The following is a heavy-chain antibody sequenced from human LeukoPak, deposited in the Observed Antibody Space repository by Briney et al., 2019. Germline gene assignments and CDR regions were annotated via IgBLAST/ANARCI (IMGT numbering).Heavy chain of an antibody. Sequence: GASVKVSCKASGGTFSSYAISWVRQAPGQGLEWMGGIIPIFGTANYAQKFQGRVTITADESTSTAYMELSRLRSDDTAVYFCARGPADNGDLWFDPWGQGTLVTVSS. V-gene: IGHV1-69*13. CDR3: ARGPADNGDLWFDP. CDR2: IIPIFGTA. CDR1: GGTFSSYA. D-gene: IGHD2-2*01. J-gene: IGHJ5*02.